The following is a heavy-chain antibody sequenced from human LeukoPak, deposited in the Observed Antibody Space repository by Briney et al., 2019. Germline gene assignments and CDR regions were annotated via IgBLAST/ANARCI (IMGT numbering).Heavy chain of an antibody. Sequence: PSETLSLTCTVSGGSISSGSYYWSWIRQPAGKGLEWIGRIYTSGSTNYNPSLKSRVTISVDTSKNQFSLKLSSVTAADTAVYYCARDHTYYYDSRGYSSHFDYWGQATLVTVSA. CDR3: ARDHTYYYDSRGYSSHFDY. D-gene: IGHD3-22*01. CDR2: IYTSGST. CDR1: GGSISSGSYY. J-gene: IGHJ4*02. V-gene: IGHV4-61*02.